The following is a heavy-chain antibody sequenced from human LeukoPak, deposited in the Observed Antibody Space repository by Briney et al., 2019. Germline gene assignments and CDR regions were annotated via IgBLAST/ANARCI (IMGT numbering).Heavy chain of an antibody. D-gene: IGHD2-2*01. CDR1: GFTFSAYW. V-gene: IGHV3-7*01. J-gene: IGHJ3*02. CDR3: ARGMDAVVPAVGHAFDI. CDR2: IKQDGSEK. Sequence: GGSLRLSCAASGFTFSAYWMTWVRQAPGKGLEWVANIKQDGSEKYYVDSVKGRFTISRDNAKNSLYLQMNSLRAEDTAVYYCARGMDAVVPAVGHAFDIWGQGTMVTVSS.